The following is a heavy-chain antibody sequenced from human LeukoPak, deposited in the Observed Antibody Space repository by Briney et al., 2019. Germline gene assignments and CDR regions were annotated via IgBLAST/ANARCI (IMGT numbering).Heavy chain of an antibody. D-gene: IGHD2/OR15-2a*01. CDR3: ARAPSGENYFPWYFDL. CDR2: ITRRSTYI. Sequence: GRSLRLSCAASGFTFSSYAMSWVRQAPGKGLEWVSSITRRSTYIYYADSMKGRFTISRDSAKNSLYLQMNSLRADDTAVYYCARAPSGENYFPWYFDLWGRGTLVTVSS. V-gene: IGHV3-21*01. CDR1: GFTFSSYA. J-gene: IGHJ2*01.